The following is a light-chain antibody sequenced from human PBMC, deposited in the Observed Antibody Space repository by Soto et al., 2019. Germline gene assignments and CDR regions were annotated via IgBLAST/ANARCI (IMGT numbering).Light chain of an antibody. CDR1: SSNIGSKT. CDR3: STWDDSLNGPV. CDR2: TNN. V-gene: IGLV1-44*01. J-gene: IGLJ2*01. Sequence: QSVLTQPPSASGPPGQNVTISCSGSSSNIGSKTVNWYQQLPGRAPRLLIFTNNQRPSDIPDRFSGSKSDTSASLAISGLQSEDEARYYCSTWDDSLNGPVFGGGTKVTVL.